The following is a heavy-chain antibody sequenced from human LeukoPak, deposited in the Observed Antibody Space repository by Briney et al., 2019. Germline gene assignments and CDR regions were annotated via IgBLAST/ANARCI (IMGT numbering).Heavy chain of an antibody. J-gene: IGHJ4*02. Sequence: ASVEVSCKASGGTFSSYAISWVRQAPGQGLEWMGRIIPILGIANYAQKFQGRVTITADKSTSTAYMELSSLRSEDTAVYYCARVYSSSWPFDYWGQGTLVTVSS. D-gene: IGHD6-13*01. CDR3: ARVYSSSWPFDY. V-gene: IGHV1-69*04. CDR1: GGTFSSYA. CDR2: IIPILGIA.